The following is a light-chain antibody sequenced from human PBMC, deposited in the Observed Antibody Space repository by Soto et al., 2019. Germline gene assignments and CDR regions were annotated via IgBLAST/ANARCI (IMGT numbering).Light chain of an antibody. CDR1: QSVGSSY. CDR3: QQYGNSPWT. Sequence: EIALTQSPGTMCLSQGERATLSCRPSQSVGSSYLAWYLQKPGQAPRLLIYGASDRATGIPDRFSGSGSGTDFTLIISRLEPEDFAVYYCQQYGNSPWTFGQGTKVDIK. V-gene: IGKV3-20*01. CDR2: GAS. J-gene: IGKJ1*01.